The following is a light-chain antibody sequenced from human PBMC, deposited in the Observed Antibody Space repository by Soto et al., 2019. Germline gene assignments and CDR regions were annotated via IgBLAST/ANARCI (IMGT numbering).Light chain of an antibody. CDR2: AAS. CDR1: QGISSY. V-gene: IGKV1-8*01. Sequence: AIRMTQSPSSLSASTGDRVTITCRASQGISSYLAWYQQQPGKAPKLLIYAASTLQSGVPSRYSGSGSGTDFTLTISYLKSEEFATYDCQQYYSYPRTFGQGTKVEIK. CDR3: QQYYSYPRT. J-gene: IGKJ1*01.